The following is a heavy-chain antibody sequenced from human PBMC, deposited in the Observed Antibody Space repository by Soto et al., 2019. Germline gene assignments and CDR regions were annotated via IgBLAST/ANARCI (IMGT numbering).Heavy chain of an antibody. Sequence: EGSLSLACAASPFTLSGYAMSWDRAAPRKGLEWVSAISGSGGRTYDADSVKGRFTISRDNARNTLYLQMNSLRAEYTAVYYCANQGGSYYYYYGMDVWGQGTTVTV. D-gene: IGHD3-16*01. CDR2: ISGSGGRT. J-gene: IGHJ6*02. CDR1: PFTLSGYA. CDR3: ANQGGSYYYYYGMDV. V-gene: IGHV3-23*01.